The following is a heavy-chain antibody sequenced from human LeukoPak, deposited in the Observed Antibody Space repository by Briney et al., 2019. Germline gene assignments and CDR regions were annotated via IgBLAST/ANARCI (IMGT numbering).Heavy chain of an antibody. CDR3: AKDLSPLYYYYGMDV. V-gene: IGHV3-48*03. J-gene: IGHJ6*02. CDR2: IHLSGTPT. CDR1: GFDFSIYR. Sequence: GGSLRLSCAASGFDFSIYRMNWVRQAPGKGLEWVSYIHLSGTPTHYAEVVKGRFSISRDNAKNSLYLQMDNLRAEDTAVYYCAKDLSPLYYYYGMDVWGQGTTVTVSS.